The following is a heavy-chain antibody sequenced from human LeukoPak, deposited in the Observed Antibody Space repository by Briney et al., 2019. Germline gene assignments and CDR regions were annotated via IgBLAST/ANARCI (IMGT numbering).Heavy chain of an antibody. Sequence: SGGSVRLPCAASGFSFSSYSMNWVRQAPGKGLEWVSSISSSSSYIYYADSVKGRFTISRDNAKNSLYLQMNSLRAEDTAVYYCARDRGSGGWLQLFGYWGQGTLVTVSS. J-gene: IGHJ4*02. CDR1: GFSFSSYS. D-gene: IGHD5-24*01. CDR3: ARDRGSGGWLQLFGY. V-gene: IGHV3-21*01. CDR2: ISSSSSYI.